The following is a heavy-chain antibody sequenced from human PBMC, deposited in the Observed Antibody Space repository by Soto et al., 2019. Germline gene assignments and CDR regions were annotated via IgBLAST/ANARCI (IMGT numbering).Heavy chain of an antibody. CDR3: ARDGHYGSGSYYWLDP. J-gene: IGHJ5*02. CDR2: IYYSGST. V-gene: IGHV4-31*03. Sequence: PSETLSLTCIVSGGSISSGGYYWSWIRQHPGKGLEWIGYIYYSGSTYYNPSLKSRVTISVDTSKNQFSLKLSSVTAADTAVYYCARDGHYGSGSYYWLDPWGQGTLVTVSS. CDR1: GGSISSGGYY. D-gene: IGHD3-10*01.